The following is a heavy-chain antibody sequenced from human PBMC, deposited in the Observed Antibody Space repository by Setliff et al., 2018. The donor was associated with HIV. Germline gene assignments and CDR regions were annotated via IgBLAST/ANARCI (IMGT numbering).Heavy chain of an antibody. CDR1: GYSISTAYY. CDR3: MRGRSITIFGVAYFDF. D-gene: IGHD3-3*01. V-gene: IGHV4-38-2*01. CDR2: VYHSGTT. Sequence: SETLSLTCAVSGYSISTAYYWGWIRQPPGKGLEWIGSVYHSGTTYYNPSLKCRVTISVDMSNNQFSLKVTSVTAADTAVYYCMRGRSITIFGVAYFDFWGQGTQVTVS. J-gene: IGHJ4*02.